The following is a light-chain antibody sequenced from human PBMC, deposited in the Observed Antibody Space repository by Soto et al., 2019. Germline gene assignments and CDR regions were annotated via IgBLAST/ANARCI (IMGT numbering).Light chain of an antibody. V-gene: IGLV2-14*01. CDR1: TSDIGANNF. CDR3: SSYTRSSTLYV. Sequence: QSVLTQPASVSGSPGQSITISCAGTTSDIGANNFVSWYQQRPGKAPKVIIYEVSNRPSGVSYRFSGSKSGNTASLTISGLQAEDEADYYCSSYTRSSTLYVFGTGTKVTVL. CDR2: EVS. J-gene: IGLJ1*01.